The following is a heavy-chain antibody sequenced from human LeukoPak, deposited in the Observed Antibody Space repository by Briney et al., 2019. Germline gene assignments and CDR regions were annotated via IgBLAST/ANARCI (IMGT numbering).Heavy chain of an antibody. V-gene: IGHV4-59*08. CDR2: ILYSGTT. Sequence: SETLSLTCTVSGGSISSYYWSWIRQPPGKGLEWIGYILYSGTTNSNPSLKSRVTISVDTSKNQISLKLSSVTAADSAVYYCARLTRLSTSPDRYYLDYWGQGTLVTVSS. D-gene: IGHD6-6*01. CDR3: ARLTRLSTSPDRYYLDY. J-gene: IGHJ4*02. CDR1: GGSISSYY.